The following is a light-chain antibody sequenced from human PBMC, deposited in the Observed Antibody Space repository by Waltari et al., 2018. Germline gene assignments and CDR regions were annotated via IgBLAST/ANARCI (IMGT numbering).Light chain of an antibody. J-gene: IGLJ2*01. Sequence: QSALTQPPSASGSPGQSVTISCTGTSSDVGAYNYVSWYQPHPDKPPQPMIFEVSQRPSGVPDRFSGSKSGNTASLTVSGLQAEDEADYYCFSYAGSNNLVFGGGTKLTVL. CDR1: SSDVGAYNY. CDR3: FSYAGSNNLV. V-gene: IGLV2-8*01. CDR2: EVS.